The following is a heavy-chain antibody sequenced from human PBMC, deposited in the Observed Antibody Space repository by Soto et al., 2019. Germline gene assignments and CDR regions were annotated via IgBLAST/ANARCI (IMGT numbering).Heavy chain of an antibody. CDR1: GFTFSSYA. J-gene: IGHJ4*02. CDR3: AKPLDLYGARYYFDY. CDR2: ISGSGGST. D-gene: IGHD4-17*01. V-gene: IGHV3-23*01. Sequence: GGSLRLSCAASGFTFSSYAMSWVRQAPGKGLEWVSAISGSGGSTYYADSVKGRLTISRDNSKNTLYLQMNSLRAEDTAVYYCAKPLDLYGARYYFDYWGQGTLVTVSS.